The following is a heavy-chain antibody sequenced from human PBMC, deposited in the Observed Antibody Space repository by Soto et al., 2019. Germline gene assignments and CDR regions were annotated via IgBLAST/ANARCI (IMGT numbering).Heavy chain of an antibody. V-gene: IGHV4-59*01. Sequence: PSETLSLTCTVSGDSISSSYWSWMRQPPGKNMEWIGYIHYSGSAKYNPSLKSRVTISVDTSKNQFSLKLTSVTAADAAVYYCARGFFDSSGFSNPFDIWGQGTMVTVSS. CDR2: IHYSGSA. CDR1: GDSISSSY. CDR3: ARGFFDSSGFSNPFDI. D-gene: IGHD3-22*01. J-gene: IGHJ3*02.